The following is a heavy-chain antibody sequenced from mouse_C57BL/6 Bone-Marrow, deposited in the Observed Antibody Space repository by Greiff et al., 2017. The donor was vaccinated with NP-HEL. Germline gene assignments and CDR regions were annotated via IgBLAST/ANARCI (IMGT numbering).Heavy chain of an antibody. D-gene: IGHD2-1*01. CDR1: GYAFSSSW. CDR2: IYPGDGDT. V-gene: IGHV1-82*01. CDR3: ARGGNFFDY. Sequence: VQLQQSGPELVKPGASVKISCKASGYAFSSSWMNWVKQRPGKGLEWIGRIYPGDGDTTYNGKFKGKATLTADKSSSTAYMQLSSLTSEDSAVYFCARGGNFFDYWGQGTTLTGSS. J-gene: IGHJ2*01.